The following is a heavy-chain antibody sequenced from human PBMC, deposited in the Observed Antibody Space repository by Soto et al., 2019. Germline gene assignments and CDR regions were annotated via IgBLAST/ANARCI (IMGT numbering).Heavy chain of an antibody. V-gene: IGHV5-51*01. Sequence: PGESLKISCKGSGYSFTSYWIGWVRQMPGKGLEWMGIIYPGDSDTRYSPSFQGQVTISADKSISTAYLQWSSLKASDTAMYYCARHISSSSFGHYYYGMDVWGQGTTVTVSS. D-gene: IGHD6-6*01. CDR1: GYSFTSYW. CDR3: ARHISSSSFGHYYYGMDV. CDR2: IYPGDSDT. J-gene: IGHJ6*02.